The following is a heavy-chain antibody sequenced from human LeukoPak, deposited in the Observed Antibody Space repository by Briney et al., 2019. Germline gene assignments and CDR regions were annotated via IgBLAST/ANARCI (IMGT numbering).Heavy chain of an antibody. CDR1: GYTFTGYY. Sequence: ASVKVSCKASGYTFTGYYIHWVRQAPGQGLEWMGWINPNGGGTNYAQNFQGRVTMTRDTSISTAYMELSRLRSDDTAVYYCARYAYGSGSYYQKPFDYWGQGTLVTVSS. J-gene: IGHJ4*01. CDR2: INPNGGGT. V-gene: IGHV1-2*02. CDR3: ARYAYGSGSYYQKPFDY. D-gene: IGHD3-10*01.